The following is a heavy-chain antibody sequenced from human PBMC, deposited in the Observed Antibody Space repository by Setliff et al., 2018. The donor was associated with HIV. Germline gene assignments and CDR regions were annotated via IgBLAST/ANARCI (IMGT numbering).Heavy chain of an antibody. CDR1: GGFFSNYY. Sequence: SETLSLTCAVYGGFFSNYYWSWIRQPPGEGLEWIGEINHSGSTHYNPSLRSRVTMSIDTSKDQFSLKLTSVTAADTAVYYCARVWLHNDGDKPRFDPWGQGILVTVSS. V-gene: IGHV4-34*01. D-gene: IGHD5-12*01. CDR3: ARVWLHNDGDKPRFDP. J-gene: IGHJ5*02. CDR2: INHSGST.